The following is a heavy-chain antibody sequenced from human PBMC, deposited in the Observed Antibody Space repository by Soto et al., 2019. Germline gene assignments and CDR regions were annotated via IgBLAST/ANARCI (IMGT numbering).Heavy chain of an antibody. CDR2: IQQDGSEK. Sequence: GGSLRLSCAVSGFTFSRFWMGWVRQAPGRGLEWVANIQQDGSEKYYVDSVKGRFTMSKDNVKNSLYLQMNSLGAEDTAVYYCARVRYGGYSYYFDYWSQGALVTVSS. J-gene: IGHJ4*02. V-gene: IGHV3-7*03. CDR1: GFTFSRFW. CDR3: ARVRYGGYSYYFDY. D-gene: IGHD4-17*01.